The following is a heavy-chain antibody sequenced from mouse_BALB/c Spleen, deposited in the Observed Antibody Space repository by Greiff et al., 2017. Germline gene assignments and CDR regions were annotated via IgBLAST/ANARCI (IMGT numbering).Heavy chain of an antibody. CDR3: ARQEITTGDYFDY. CDR1: GYAFTNYL. Sequence: QVQLQQSGAELVRPGTSVKVSCKASGYAFTNYLIEWVKQRPGQGLEWIGVINPGSGGTNYNEKFKGKATLTADKSSSTAYMQLSSLTSDDSAVYFCARQEITTGDYFDYWGQGTTLTVSS. D-gene: IGHD2-4*01. CDR2: INPGSGGT. V-gene: IGHV1-54*03. J-gene: IGHJ2*01.